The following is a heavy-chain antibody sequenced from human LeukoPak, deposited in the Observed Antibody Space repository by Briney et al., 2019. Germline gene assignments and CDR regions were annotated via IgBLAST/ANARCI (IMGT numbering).Heavy chain of an antibody. CDR2: IYYSGST. J-gene: IGHJ4*02. CDR1: GGSIGSSSYY. D-gene: IGHD1-14*01. V-gene: IGHV4-39*01. Sequence: SETLSLTCTVSGGSIGSSSYYWGWIRQPPGKGLEWIGSIYYSGSTYYNPSLKSRVTISVDTSKNQFSLKLSSVTAADTAVYYCARHWVHTTYYFDYWGQGTLVTVSS. CDR3: ARHWVHTTYYFDY.